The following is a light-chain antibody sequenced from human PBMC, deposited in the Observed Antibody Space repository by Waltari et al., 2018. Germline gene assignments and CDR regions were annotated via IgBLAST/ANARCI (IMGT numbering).Light chain of an antibody. V-gene: IGLV3-21*01. CDR1: NIGDKS. CDR2: YDS. Sequence: SYVMTQTPSLSVAPGKTARITCGGNNIGDKSVQWYQQKPGQAPVLVIYYDSDRPSDIPQRCSGSNAGNRAALTISRGEAGDEADDYCQVWDSSSDHDVVFGGGTKLTVL. CDR3: QVWDSSSDHDVV. J-gene: IGLJ2*01.